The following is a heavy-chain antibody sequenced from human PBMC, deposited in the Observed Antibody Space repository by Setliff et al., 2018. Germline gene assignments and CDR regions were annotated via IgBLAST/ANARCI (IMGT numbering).Heavy chain of an antibody. Sequence: SSETLSLTCTVSGGSLSGSLRGYAVFWGWIRQSPGKELEWIGSAYYNGDSYYNPSLKSRVTMSVDTSRNQFSLRLSSVTAADTAMYYCARRLTFSSSSFDYWGQGTLVTVSS. V-gene: IGHV4-39*01. CDR1: GGSLSGSLRGYAVF. J-gene: IGHJ4*02. CDR2: AYYNGDS. CDR3: ARRLTFSSSSFDY. D-gene: IGHD6-6*01.